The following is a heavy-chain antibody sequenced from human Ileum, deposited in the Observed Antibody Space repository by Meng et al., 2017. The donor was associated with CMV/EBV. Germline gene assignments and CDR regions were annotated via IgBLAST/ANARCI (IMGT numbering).Heavy chain of an antibody. CDR1: GYTFTTYY. CDR3: ARGEVGNSRRPYYATDV. D-gene: IGHD1-14*01. J-gene: IGHJ6*02. Sequence: ASVKVSCKASGYTFTTYYIHWVRQAPGQGLEWMGVINASFGSTMFAQKFQGRVTLTRDTSTTTVHMEMSSLRSEDTATYYCARGEVGNSRRPYYATDVWGQGTTVTVSS. V-gene: IGHV1-46*01. CDR2: INASFGST.